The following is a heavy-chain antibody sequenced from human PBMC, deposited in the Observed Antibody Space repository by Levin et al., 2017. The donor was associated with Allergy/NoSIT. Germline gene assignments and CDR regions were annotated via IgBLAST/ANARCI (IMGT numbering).Heavy chain of an antibody. V-gene: IGHV3-30*04. J-gene: IGHJ6*02. Sequence: GESLKISCAASGFTFSNYAFHWVRQAPGKGLEWVAVVSSSGYDKYYSDSVMGRFTISRDNAKDTLYLQLRSLTAADTGVYYCARDIRDGSSYHNFYGMGVWGQGTTVTVAS. D-gene: IGHD5-24*01. CDR3: ARDIRDGSSYHNFYGMGV. CDR1: GFTFSNYA. CDR2: VSSSGYDK.